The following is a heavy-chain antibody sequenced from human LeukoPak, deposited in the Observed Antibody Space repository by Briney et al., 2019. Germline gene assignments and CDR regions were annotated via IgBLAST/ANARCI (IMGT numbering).Heavy chain of an antibody. J-gene: IGHJ6*02. CDR1: GGTFSSYA. CDR2: IIPIFGIA. V-gene: IGHV1-69*04. CDR3: ARDLNHCSSTSCHIDDYYYYGMDV. Sequence: SVKVSCKASGGTFSSYAISWVRQAPGQGLEWMGRIIPIFGIANYAQKFQGRVTITADKSTSTAHMELSSLRSEDTAVYYCARDLNHCSSTSCHIDDYYYYGMDVWGQGTTVTVSS. D-gene: IGHD2-2*01.